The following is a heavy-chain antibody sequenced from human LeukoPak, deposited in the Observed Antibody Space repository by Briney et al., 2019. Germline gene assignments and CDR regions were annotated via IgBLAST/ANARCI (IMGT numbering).Heavy chain of an antibody. CDR2: MSDSGGST. D-gene: IGHD3-10*01. V-gene: IGHV3-23*01. Sequence: GGSLRLSCAASGFTFISYAMSWVRQAPGKGMEWVSAMSDSGGSTYYADSVKGRFTISRDNSKNTLYLQMNRLRAEDTAVYYFATRRGPYYFDYWGQGTLVTVSS. CDR3: ATRRGPYYFDY. J-gene: IGHJ4*02. CDR1: GFTFISYA.